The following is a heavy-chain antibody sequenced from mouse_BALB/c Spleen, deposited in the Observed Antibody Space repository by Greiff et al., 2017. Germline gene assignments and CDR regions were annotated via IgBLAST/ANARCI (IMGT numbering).Heavy chain of an antibody. CDR2: ISDGGSYT. CDR3: ARGYGNFAY. CDR1: GFTFSDYY. V-gene: IGHV5-4*02. Sequence: EVLLVESGGGLVKPGGSLKLSCAASGFTFSDYYMHWVRQTPEKRLEWVATISDGGSYTYYPDSVKVRFTISRDNAKNNLYLQMSSLKSEDTAMYYCARGYGNFAYWGQGTLVTVSA. J-gene: IGHJ3*01. D-gene: IGHD2-1*01.